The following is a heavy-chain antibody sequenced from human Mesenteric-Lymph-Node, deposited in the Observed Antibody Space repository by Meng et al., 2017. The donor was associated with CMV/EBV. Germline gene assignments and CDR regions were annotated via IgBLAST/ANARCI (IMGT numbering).Heavy chain of an antibody. V-gene: IGHV1-69*05. CDR3: ASGSVPIEAVARFDF. Sequence: SGDTFTSYRINWVRQAPGQGLEWMGAIIPMFGTPSYAQKFQGRLTITTDESTSAVYMELSRLRSHDTAVYYCASGSVPIEAVARFDFWGQGALVTVSS. CDR1: GDTFTSYR. J-gene: IGHJ4*02. CDR2: IIPMFGTP. D-gene: IGHD3-10*01.